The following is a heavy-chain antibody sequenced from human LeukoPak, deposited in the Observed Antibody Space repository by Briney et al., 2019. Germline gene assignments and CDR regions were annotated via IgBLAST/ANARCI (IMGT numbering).Heavy chain of an antibody. CDR2: INTDGSST. J-gene: IGHJ5*02. D-gene: IGHD2-2*01. V-gene: IGHV3-74*01. CDR1: GFTFSSYW. CDR3: ARDLEYQLLS. Sequence: PGRSLRLSCAASGFTFSSYWMHWVRQAPGTGLVWVSRINTDGSSTTYADSVKGRFTISRDNAKNTLYLQMNSLRAEDTAVYYCARDLEYQLLSWGQGTLVTVSS.